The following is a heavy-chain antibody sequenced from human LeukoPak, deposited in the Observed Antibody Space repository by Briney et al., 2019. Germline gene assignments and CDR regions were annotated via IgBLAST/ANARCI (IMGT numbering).Heavy chain of an antibody. CDR2: ISSSSSHT. Sequence: PGGSLRLSCAASGFTFSDYHMSWIRQAPGKGLEWIANISSSSSHTNYADSVKGRFTISRDNAKNSLNLQMNRLGVEDTAVYYRARVPYRSAWNGFDYWGQGSLVTVSS. V-gene: IGHV3-11*05. J-gene: IGHJ4*02. CDR3: ARVPYRSAWNGFDY. CDR1: GFTFSDYH. D-gene: IGHD6-19*01.